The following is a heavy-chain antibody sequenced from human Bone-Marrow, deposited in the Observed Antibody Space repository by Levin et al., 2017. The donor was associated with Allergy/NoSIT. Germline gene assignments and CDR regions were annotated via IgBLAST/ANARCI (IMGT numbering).Heavy chain of an antibody. J-gene: IGHJ4*02. CDR2: IIPIFGTA. CDR3: AREDVLGILTGYPRYRPAYYFDY. Sequence: ASVKVSCKASGGTFSSYAISWVRQAPGQGLEWMGGIIPIFGTANYAQKFQGRVTITADESTSTAYMELSSLRSEDTAVYYCAREDVLGILTGYPRYRPAYYFDYWGQGTLVTVSS. V-gene: IGHV1-69*13. CDR1: GGTFSSYA. D-gene: IGHD3-9*01.